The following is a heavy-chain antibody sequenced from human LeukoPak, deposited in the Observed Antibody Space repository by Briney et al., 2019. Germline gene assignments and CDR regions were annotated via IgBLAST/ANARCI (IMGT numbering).Heavy chain of an antibody. Sequence: QSGGTLRLSCAASGFTFSSYGMSWVRQAPGKGLEWVSVISGSGGSTYYADSVKGRFTISRDNSKNTLYLQMNSLRAEDTAVYYCAKRDYNRFDYWGQGTLVTVSS. CDR1: GFTFSSYG. D-gene: IGHD4-11*01. CDR2: ISGSGGST. V-gene: IGHV3-23*01. J-gene: IGHJ4*02. CDR3: AKRDYNRFDY.